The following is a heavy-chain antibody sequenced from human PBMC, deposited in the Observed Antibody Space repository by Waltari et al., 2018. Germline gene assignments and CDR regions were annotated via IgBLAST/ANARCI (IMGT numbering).Heavy chain of an antibody. V-gene: IGHV4-34*01. CDR1: GGSFSGYY. CDR2: INDSGST. D-gene: IGHD5-18*01. J-gene: IGHJ5*02. Sequence: QVQLQQWGAGLLKPSETLSLTCAVYGGSFSGYYWSWIRQPPGKGLEWIGEINDSGSTNYNPYLRSRVTISVDTSKNQFSLKLSSVTAADTAEYYGATAVDTAMASKFLGWFDPWGQGTLVTVSS. CDR3: ATAVDTAMASKFLGWFDP.